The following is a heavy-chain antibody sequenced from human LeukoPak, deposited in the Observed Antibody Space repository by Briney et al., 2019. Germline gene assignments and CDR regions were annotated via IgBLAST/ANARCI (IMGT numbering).Heavy chain of an antibody. CDR3: ASRSSVAATGPG. CDR1: GFTFRSYG. J-gene: IGHJ4*02. D-gene: IGHD2-15*01. V-gene: IGHV3-30*03. CDR2: ISYDGSNK. Sequence: GGSLRLSCAASGFTFRSYGMHWVRQAPGKGLEWVAVISYDGSNKYYADSVKGRFTISRDNSKNTLYLQMNSLRAEDTAVYYCASRSSVAATGPGWGQGTLVTVSS.